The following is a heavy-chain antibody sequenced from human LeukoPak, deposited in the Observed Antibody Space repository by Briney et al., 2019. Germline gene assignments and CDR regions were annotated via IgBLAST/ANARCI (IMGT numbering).Heavy chain of an antibody. Sequence: GGSLRLSCAASGFSFSTYWMHWVRQVPGTGPVWVSRTNADESITDYTDSVKGRFTISRDNAKDTLYLQMNSLRPEDTAVYYCGRDLGGRGGAWGQGPLVTVSS. D-gene: IGHD3-16*01. CDR1: GFSFSTYW. J-gene: IGHJ5*02. CDR3: GRDLGGRGGA. CDR2: TNADESIT. V-gene: IGHV3-74*01.